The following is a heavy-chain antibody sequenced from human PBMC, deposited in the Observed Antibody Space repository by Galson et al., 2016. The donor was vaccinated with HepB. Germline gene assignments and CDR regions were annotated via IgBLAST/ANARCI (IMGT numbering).Heavy chain of an antibody. D-gene: IGHD2-21*01. Sequence: SLRLSCAASGFAFHDHAMHWVRQVPGKGLEWVALINADAAYTYYADSVKGRVTVSRDNSKNLLYLQVNSLRSEDTALYFCARCQLPLGGADVWGQGTMVSVS. V-gene: IGHV3-43*02. J-gene: IGHJ6*02. CDR3: ARCQLPLGGADV. CDR2: INADAAYT. CDR1: GFAFHDHA.